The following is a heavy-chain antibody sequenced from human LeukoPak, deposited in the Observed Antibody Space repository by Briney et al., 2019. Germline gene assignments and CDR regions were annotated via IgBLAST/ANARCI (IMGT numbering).Heavy chain of an antibody. J-gene: IGHJ3*02. CDR1: GVTFSNAW. V-gene: IGHV3-15*01. Sequence: GGSLRLSCAASGVTFSNAWMSWVRQAPGKGLEWVGRIKSKTDGGTTDYAAPVKGRFTISRDDSKNTLYLQMNSLKTEDTAVYYCTTDATGIVVVPAAIHDDAFDIWGQGTMVTVSS. CDR3: TTDATGIVVVPAAIHDDAFDI. CDR2: IKSKTDGGTT. D-gene: IGHD2-2*02.